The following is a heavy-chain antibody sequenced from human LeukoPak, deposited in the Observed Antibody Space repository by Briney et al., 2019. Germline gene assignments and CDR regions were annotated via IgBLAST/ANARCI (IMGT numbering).Heavy chain of an antibody. CDR2: INAGNGNT. D-gene: IGHD4/OR15-4a*01. Sequence: ASVKVSCKASGYTFTSYAMHWVRQAPGQRLEWMGWINAGNGNTKYSQKFQGRVTITRDTSASTAYMELSSLRSEDTAVYYCARDSAHYGTPYYFDYWGQGTLVTVSS. CDR1: GYTFTSYA. CDR3: ARDSAHYGTPYYFDY. J-gene: IGHJ4*02. V-gene: IGHV1-3*01.